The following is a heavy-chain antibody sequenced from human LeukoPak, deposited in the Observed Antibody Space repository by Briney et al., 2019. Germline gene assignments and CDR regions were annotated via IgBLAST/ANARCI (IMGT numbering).Heavy chain of an antibody. V-gene: IGHV4-39*01. CDR3: ATLPSDSSGKH. D-gene: IGHD3-22*01. CDR1: GGSISSSSYY. J-gene: IGHJ4*02. CDR2: IYYSGST. Sequence: PSETLSLTXTVSGGSISSSSYYWGWIRQPPGKGLEWIGSIYYSGSTYYNPSLKSRVTISVDTSKNQFSLKLSSVTAADTAVYYCATLPSDSSGKHWGQGTLVTISS.